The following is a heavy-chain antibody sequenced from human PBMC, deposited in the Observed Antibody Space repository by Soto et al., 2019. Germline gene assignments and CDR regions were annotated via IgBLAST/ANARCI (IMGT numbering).Heavy chain of an antibody. CDR2: INHSGST. CDR3: ARGWPLFTDLGYCSGGSCHAVFDY. V-gene: IGHV4-34*01. CDR1: GGSFSGYY. D-gene: IGHD2-15*01. J-gene: IGHJ4*02. Sequence: SETLSLTCAVYGGSFSGYYWSWIRQPPGKGLEWIGEINHSGSTNYNPSLKSRVTISVDTSKNQFSLKLSSVTAADTAVHYCARGWPLFTDLGYCSGGSCHAVFDYWGQGTLVTVSS.